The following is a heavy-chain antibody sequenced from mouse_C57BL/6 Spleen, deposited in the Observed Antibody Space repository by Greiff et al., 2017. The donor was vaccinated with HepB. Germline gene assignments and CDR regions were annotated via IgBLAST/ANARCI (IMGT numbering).Heavy chain of an antibody. Sequence: EVQLQQSGPELVKPGASVKISCKASGYTFTDYYMNWVKQSHGKSLEWIGDINPNNGGTSYNQKFKGKATLTVDKSSSTAYMELRSLTSEDSAVYYCARLGRIPDYWGQGTTLTVSS. D-gene: IGHD4-1*01. CDR2: INPNNGGT. V-gene: IGHV1-26*01. CDR1: GYTFTDYY. J-gene: IGHJ2*01. CDR3: ARLGRIPDY.